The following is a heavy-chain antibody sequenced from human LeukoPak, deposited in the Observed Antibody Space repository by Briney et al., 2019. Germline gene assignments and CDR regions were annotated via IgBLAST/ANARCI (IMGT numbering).Heavy chain of an antibody. V-gene: IGHV3-7*01. CDR2: IKYDGSGK. J-gene: IGHJ4*02. CDR3: ARDLFSGSYQEDF. D-gene: IGHD1-26*01. Sequence: PGGSLRLSCAASGFTLSSYWMSWVRQAPGKGLEWVANIKYDGSGKYYADSVKGRFTISRDDAKNSLYLEMNRLRVEDTAVYYCARDLFSGSYQEDFWGRGTLVTVSS. CDR1: GFTLSSYW.